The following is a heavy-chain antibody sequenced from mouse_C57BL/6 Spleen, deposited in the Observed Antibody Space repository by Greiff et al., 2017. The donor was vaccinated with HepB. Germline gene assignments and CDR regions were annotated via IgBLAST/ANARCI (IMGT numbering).Heavy chain of an antibody. CDR3: AKRYYYGSSHWYFDV. D-gene: IGHD1-1*01. CDR2: IWGGRST. J-gene: IGHJ1*03. Sequence: QVHVKQSGPGLVAPSQSLSITCTVSGFSLTSYGVDWVRQPPGKGLEWLGVIWGGRSTNYNSALMSRLSISKDNSKSQVFLKMNSLQTDDTAMYYWAKRYYYGSSHWYFDVWGTGTTVTVSS. V-gene: IGHV2-9*01. CDR1: GFSLTSYG.